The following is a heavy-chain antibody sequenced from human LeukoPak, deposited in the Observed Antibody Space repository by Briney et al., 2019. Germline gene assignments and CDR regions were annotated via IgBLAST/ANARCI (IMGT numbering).Heavy chain of an antibody. J-gene: IGHJ1*01. CDR1: GFTFSSYA. CDR2: ISYDGSNK. V-gene: IGHV3-30-3*01. CDR3: AREHYDSSGYYYFQH. Sequence: PGGSLRLSCAASGFTFSSYAMHWVRQAPGKGLEWVAVISYDGSNKYYAGSVKGRFTISRDNSKNTLYLQMNSLRAEDTAVYYCAREHYDSSGYYYFQHWGQGTLVTVSS. D-gene: IGHD3-22*01.